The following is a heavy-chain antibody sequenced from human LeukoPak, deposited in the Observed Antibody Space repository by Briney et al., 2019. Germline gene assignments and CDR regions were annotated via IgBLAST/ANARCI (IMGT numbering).Heavy chain of an antibody. V-gene: IGHV3-30*01. D-gene: IGHD1/OR15-1a*01. CDR1: GFTFSSYA. CDR2: ISYDGSNK. J-gene: IGHJ6*03. Sequence: PGGSLRLSCAASGFTFSSYAMHWVRQAPGKGLEWVAVISYDGSNKYYADSVKGRFTISRDNSKNTLYLQMNSLRAEDTAVYYCARDSNKYYYYYMDVWGKGTTVTVSS. CDR3: ARDSNKYYYYYMDV.